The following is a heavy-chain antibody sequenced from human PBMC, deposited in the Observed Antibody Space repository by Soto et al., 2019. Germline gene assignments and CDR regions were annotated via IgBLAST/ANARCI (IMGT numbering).Heavy chain of an antibody. J-gene: IGHJ4*02. D-gene: IGHD3-10*01. Sequence: EVQLLESGGGLVQPGGSLRLSCAASGFTFNSYVMNWVRQAPGKGLEWVSGISSSGASTYYADSVKGRFTITRDNSKHTLYLQVNTLRPEDTALYYCAKVETEMDTIVRVNYLDYWGQGTVV. CDR3: AKVETEMDTIVRVNYLDY. CDR2: ISSSGAST. CDR1: GFTFNSYV. V-gene: IGHV3-23*01.